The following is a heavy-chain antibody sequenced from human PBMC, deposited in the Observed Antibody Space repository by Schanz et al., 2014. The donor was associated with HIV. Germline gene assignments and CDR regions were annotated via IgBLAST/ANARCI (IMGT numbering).Heavy chain of an antibody. CDR2: ISGTGGST. Sequence: EVQLLESGGGLVRPGGSLRIFCATSGFTFSSYAMNWVRQAPGKGLEWVSFISGTGGSTYYTDSVKGRFTISRDNFKDTLYLQMNSLRAEDTAVYYCAKANADWFKYFPHRGQGTLVTVSS. J-gene: IGHJ1*01. CDR1: GFTFSSYA. D-gene: IGHD3-9*01. V-gene: IGHV3-23*01. CDR3: AKANADWFKYFPH.